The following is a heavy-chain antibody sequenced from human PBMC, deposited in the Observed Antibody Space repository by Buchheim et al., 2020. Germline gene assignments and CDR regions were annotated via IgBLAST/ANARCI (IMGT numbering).Heavy chain of an antibody. Sequence: QVRLQESGPGLVKPSQTLSLTCTVSGVSISSGPFYWTWIRQQPGKGLEWIGYIHYTGLAYSSPSLSSRLSMSVDTSQNQFSLTLTAVTAADTAIYYCARDRGAHDYGPIDFWGQGAL. V-gene: IGHV4-31*03. CDR1: GVSISSGPFY. J-gene: IGHJ4*02. D-gene: IGHD4-17*01. CDR2: IHYTGLA. CDR3: ARDRGAHDYGPIDF.